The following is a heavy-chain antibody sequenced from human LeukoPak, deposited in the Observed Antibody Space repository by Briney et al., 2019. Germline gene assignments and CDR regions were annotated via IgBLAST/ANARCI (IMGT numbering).Heavy chain of an antibody. Sequence: ASVKVSCKASGYTFTSYDINWVRQATGQGLEWMGWMNPNSGNTGYAQKFQGRVTITRNTSISTAYMELSSLRSEDTAVYYCARGKTVTTDFDYWGQGTLVTVSS. CDR1: GYTFTSYD. CDR3: ARGKTVTTDFDY. CDR2: MNPNSGNT. J-gene: IGHJ4*02. D-gene: IGHD4-17*01. V-gene: IGHV1-8*03.